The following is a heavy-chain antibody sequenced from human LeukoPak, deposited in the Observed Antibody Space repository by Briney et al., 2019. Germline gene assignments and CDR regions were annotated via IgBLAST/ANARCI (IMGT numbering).Heavy chain of an antibody. V-gene: IGHV4-59*08. CDR1: GGSLRNYY. J-gene: IGHJ1*01. D-gene: IGHD6-19*01. CDR3: ARLLPAVAGTSYFPH. CDR2: IYYSGST. Sequence: SETLSLTCTVSGGSLRNYYWGWIRQPPGKGLEWIGYIYYSGSTNYNPSLKSRVTISVDTSRKQFYLKLSSVTAADTAVYFCARLLPAVAGTSYFPHWGQGTLVTVSS.